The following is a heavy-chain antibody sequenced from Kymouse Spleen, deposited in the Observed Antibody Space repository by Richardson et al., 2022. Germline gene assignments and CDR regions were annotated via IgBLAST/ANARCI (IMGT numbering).Heavy chain of an antibody. CDR1: GFTFSSYG. CDR3: ARRGLGDYFDY. Sequence: QVQLVESGGGVVQPGRSLRLSCAASGFTFSSYGMHWVRQAPGKGLEWVAVIWYDGSNKYYADSVKGRFTISRDNSKNTLYLQMNSLRAEDTAVYYCARRGLGDYFDYWGQGTLVTVSS. CDR2: IWYDGSNK. V-gene: IGHV3-33*01. D-gene: IGHD3-16*02. J-gene: IGHJ4*02.